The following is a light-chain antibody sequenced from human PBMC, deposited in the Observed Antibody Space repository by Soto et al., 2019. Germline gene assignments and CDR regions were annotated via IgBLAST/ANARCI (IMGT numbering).Light chain of an antibody. CDR1: QRVGSN. V-gene: IGKV3-15*01. J-gene: IGKJ4*01. CDR3: QQYKNWLALT. Sequence: IVMTQSPATASVSPGERATLSCRASQRVGSNLAWYQQKAGQAPRLLIYGACTRATGIPARFSGSGSGTEFTLTIGSLQSEDSAVYFCQQYKNWLALTFGGGTKVDIK. CDR2: GAC.